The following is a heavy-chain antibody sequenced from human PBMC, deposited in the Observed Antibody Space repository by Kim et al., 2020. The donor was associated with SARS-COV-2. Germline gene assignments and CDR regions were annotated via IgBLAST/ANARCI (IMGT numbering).Heavy chain of an antibody. CDR2: IFGGVTT. J-gene: IGHJ4*02. CDR3: ATRGH. CDR1: GFSVSDDF. V-gene: IGHV3-53*01. Sequence: GGSLRLSCAASGFSVSDDFMMWVRQSPGKGPQYLSMIFGGVTTFYADSVKSRFTISSDKLKNTLYLEMSSLRTDDTGVYHCATRGHWGQGTLVTVSS.